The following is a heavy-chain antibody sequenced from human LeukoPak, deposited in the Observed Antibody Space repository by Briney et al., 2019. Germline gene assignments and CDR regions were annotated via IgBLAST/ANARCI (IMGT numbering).Heavy chain of an antibody. CDR3: ARVYYDSSGYYYVTRRGFDY. CDR1: GYTFTGYY. CDR2: INPNSGGT. J-gene: IGHJ4*02. Sequence: GASVKVSCKASGYTFTGYYMRWVRQAPGQGLEWMGWINPNSGGTNYAQKFQGRVTMTRDTSISTAYMELSRLRSDDTAVYYCARVYYDSSGYYYVTRRGFDYWGQGTLVTVSS. D-gene: IGHD3-22*01. V-gene: IGHV1-2*02.